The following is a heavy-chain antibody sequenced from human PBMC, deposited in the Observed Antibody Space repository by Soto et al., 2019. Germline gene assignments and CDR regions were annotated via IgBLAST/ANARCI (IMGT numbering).Heavy chain of an antibody. CDR3: ARGAYYYDPLQH. V-gene: IGHV4-59*01. Sequence: PSETLSLTCTVSGGSISSYYWIWIRQPPGKGLEWIGYIYYSGSTNYNPSLKSRVTISVDTSKNQFSLKLSSVTAADTAVYYCARGAYYYDPLQHWGQGTLVTVSS. D-gene: IGHD3-22*01. CDR1: GGSISSYY. J-gene: IGHJ1*01. CDR2: IYYSGST.